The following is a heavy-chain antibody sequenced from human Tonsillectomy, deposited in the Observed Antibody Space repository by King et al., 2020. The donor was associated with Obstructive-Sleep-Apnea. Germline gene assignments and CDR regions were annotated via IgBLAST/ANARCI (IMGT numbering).Heavy chain of an antibody. J-gene: IGHJ4*02. CDR1: GGSISSYY. CDR2: IYPSGST. V-gene: IGHV4-4*07. CDR3: ARDHPSIGELSTH. Sequence: QLQESGPGLVKPSETLSLTCTVSGGSISSYYWSWIRQPAGKGLEWIGRIYPSGSTNYNPSLKSRVTMSLATSKNQFSLKLSSVTAADTAVYYCARDHPSIGELSTHWGQGTLVTVSS. D-gene: IGHD3-10*01.